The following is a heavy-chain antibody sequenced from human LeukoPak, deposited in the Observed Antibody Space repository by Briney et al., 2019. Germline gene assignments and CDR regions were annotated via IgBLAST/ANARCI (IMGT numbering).Heavy chain of an antibody. V-gene: IGHV3-7*01. J-gene: IGHJ4*02. CDR2: IKQDGSEK. D-gene: IGHD5-18*01. Sequence: PGGSLRLSCAASGFTLGSSWMSWVRQAPGKGLGWVANIKQDGSEKYYVDSVKGRFTISRDNAKNSLYLQMNSLRAEDTAVYYCARDTGGGYSCYDCWGQGTLVTVSS. CDR1: GFTLGSSW. CDR3: ARDTGGGYSCYDC.